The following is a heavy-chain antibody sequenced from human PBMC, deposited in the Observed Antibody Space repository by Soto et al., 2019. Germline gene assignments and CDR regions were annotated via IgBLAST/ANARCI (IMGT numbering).Heavy chain of an antibody. J-gene: IGHJ4*02. CDR2: IYYSGST. D-gene: IGHD4-17*01. V-gene: IGHV4-31*03. CDR1: GGSISSGGYY. Sequence: SETLSLTCTVSGGSISSGGYYWSWIRQHPGKGLEWIGYIYYSGSTYYNPSLKSRVTISVDTSKNQFSLKLSSVTAADTAVYYCARDSPTAGDYDYIDYWGQGTLVTVSS. CDR3: ARDSPTAGDYDYIDY.